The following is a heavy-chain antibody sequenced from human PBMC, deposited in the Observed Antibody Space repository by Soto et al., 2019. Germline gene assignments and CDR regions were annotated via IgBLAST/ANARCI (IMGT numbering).Heavy chain of an antibody. CDR1: GYSFTSYR. J-gene: IGHJ6*02. CDR3: ARRGVSYSSSSDGVYYYYGMDV. D-gene: IGHD6-6*01. Sequence: PGESLKISCKGSGYSFTSYRIGWVRQMPGKGLEWMGIIYPGDSDTRYSPSFQGQVTISADKSISTAYLHWSSLKASDTAMYYCARRGVSYSSSSDGVYYYYGMDVWGQGTTVTVSS. V-gene: IGHV5-51*01. CDR2: IYPGDSDT.